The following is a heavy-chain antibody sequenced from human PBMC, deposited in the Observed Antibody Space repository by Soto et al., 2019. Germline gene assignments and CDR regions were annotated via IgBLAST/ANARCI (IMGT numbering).Heavy chain of an antibody. D-gene: IGHD3-22*01. J-gene: IGHJ4*02. Sequence: EVQLLESGGGLVQPGGSLRLSCAASGFTFSDYAMSWVRQAPGKGMEWVSAISGAGNSASHASSVQGRFVISRDNSKNTLFPQMNSLRAEDTAAYYCAKNECGYTTCQLTDHWGQGTLVTVSS. V-gene: IGHV3-23*01. CDR1: GFTFSDYA. CDR2: ISGAGNSA. CDR3: AKNECGYTTCQLTDH.